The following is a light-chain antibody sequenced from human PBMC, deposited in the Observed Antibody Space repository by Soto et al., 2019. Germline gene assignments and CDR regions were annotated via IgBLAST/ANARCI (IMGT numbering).Light chain of an antibody. J-gene: IGKJ3*01. CDR3: PQLFMYPPT. CDR1: QGIINY. Sequence: IQLTQSPSSLSASVGDRVTITCRASQGIINYLAWYQQKPGKAPKLLIYGASTLQSGVPSRFSGSGSGTDFTLTVSSLQPEDFATYYCPQLFMYPPTFRPRTQVDIK. CDR2: GAS. V-gene: IGKV1-9*01.